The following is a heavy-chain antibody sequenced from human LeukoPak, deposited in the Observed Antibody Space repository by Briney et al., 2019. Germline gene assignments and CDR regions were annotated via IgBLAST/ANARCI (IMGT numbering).Heavy chain of an antibody. CDR2: ISSSSSTI. CDR1: GFTFSSYS. CDR3: ARVSTGYFDRKYYMDV. J-gene: IGHJ6*03. Sequence: GGSLRLSCAASGFTFSSYSMNWVRQAPGKGLEWVSYISSSSSTIYYADSVKGRFTISRDNAKNSLYLQMNSLRAEDTAVYYCARVSTGYFDRKYYMDVWGKGTTVTVSS. D-gene: IGHD3-9*01. V-gene: IGHV3-48*01.